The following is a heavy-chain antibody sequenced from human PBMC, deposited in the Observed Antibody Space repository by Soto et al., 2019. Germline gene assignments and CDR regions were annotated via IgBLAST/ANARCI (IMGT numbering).Heavy chain of an antibody. CDR1: GGSISSSSYY. CDR2: IYYSGST. V-gene: IGHV4-39*01. Sequence: QLQLQESGPGLVKPSETLSLTCTVSGGSISSSSYYWGWIRQPPGKGLEWIGSIYYSGSTYYNPSLKSRVTISVDTSKNQCSLKLSSVTAADTAVYYCARHVYDILTGYYLESAFDIWGQGTMVTVSS. J-gene: IGHJ3*02. CDR3: ARHVYDILTGYYLESAFDI. D-gene: IGHD3-9*01.